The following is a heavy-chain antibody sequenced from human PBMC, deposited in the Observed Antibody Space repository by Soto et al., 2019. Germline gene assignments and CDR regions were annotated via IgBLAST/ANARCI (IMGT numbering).Heavy chain of an antibody. D-gene: IGHD6-19*01. Sequence: NVSCKASGGTFSSYAISWVRQAPGQGLEWMGGIIPIFGTANYAQKFQGRVTITADESTSTTYMELSSLRSEDTAVYYCARDAVAGTGRHYYYGMDVWGQGTTVTVSS. CDR1: GGTFSSYA. CDR2: IIPIFGTA. V-gene: IGHV1-69*01. J-gene: IGHJ6*02. CDR3: ARDAVAGTGRHYYYGMDV.